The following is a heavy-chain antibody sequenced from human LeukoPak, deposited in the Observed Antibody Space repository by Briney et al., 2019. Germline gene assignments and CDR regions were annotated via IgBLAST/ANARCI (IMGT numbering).Heavy chain of an antibody. CDR2: IYPGDSDT. Sequence: GESLKISCKGSGYSFTSYWIGWVRQMPGKGLEWMGIIYPGDSDTRYSPSFQGQVTISADKSISTAYLQRSSLKASDTAMYYCARSLLWFGELLYRDAFDIWGQGTMVTVSS. V-gene: IGHV5-51*01. J-gene: IGHJ3*02. D-gene: IGHD3-10*01. CDR1: GYSFTSYW. CDR3: ARSLLWFGELLYRDAFDI.